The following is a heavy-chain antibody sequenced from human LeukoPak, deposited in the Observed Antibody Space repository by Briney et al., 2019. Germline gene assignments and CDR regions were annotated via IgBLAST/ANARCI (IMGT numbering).Heavy chain of an antibody. CDR3: AKDFYDFWSGPHTHNWFDP. Sequence: GGSLRLSCAASGFTFSSYGMHWVRQAPGKGLEWVSLISGDGGSTYYADSVKGRFTISRDNSKNSLYLQMNSLRTEDTALYYCAKDFYDFWSGPHTHNWFDPWGQGTLVTVSS. J-gene: IGHJ5*02. D-gene: IGHD3-3*01. CDR1: GFTFSSYG. CDR2: ISGDGGST. V-gene: IGHV3-43*02.